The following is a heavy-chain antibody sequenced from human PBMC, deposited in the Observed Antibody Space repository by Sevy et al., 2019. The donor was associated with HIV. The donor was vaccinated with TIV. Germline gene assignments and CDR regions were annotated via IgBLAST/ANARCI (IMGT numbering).Heavy chain of an antibody. CDR1: GLHFDSNY. Sequence: GPSVKVSCKASGLHFDSNYMHWVRQAPGQGLEWMGWINLQSEGIMYAQKFQGRVTLTRDKSINTAFMELRRLTLDDTAVYYCARDEGHIGMDVWGQGTTVTVSS. J-gene: IGHJ6*02. CDR2: INLQSEGI. CDR3: ARDEGHIGMDV. V-gene: IGHV1-2*02.